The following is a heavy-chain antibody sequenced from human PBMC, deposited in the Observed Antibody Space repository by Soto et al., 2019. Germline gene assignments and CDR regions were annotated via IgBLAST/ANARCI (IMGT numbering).Heavy chain of an antibody. Sequence: QVQLVQSGAEVKKPGASVKVSCKASGYTFTSYGISWVRQAPGQGLEWMGWISAYNGNTNYAQKRQGRVTIDNDTTTSTVYMELRSVRSDDSALYYCARDGWYVGDYWGQGTLVTVSS. CDR2: ISAYNGNT. CDR3: ARDGWYVGDY. D-gene: IGHD6-19*01. J-gene: IGHJ4*02. V-gene: IGHV1-18*01. CDR1: GYTFTSYG.